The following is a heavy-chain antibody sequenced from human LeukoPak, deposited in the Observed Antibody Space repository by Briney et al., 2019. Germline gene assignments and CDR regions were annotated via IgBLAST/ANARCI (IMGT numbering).Heavy chain of an antibody. Sequence: ASVKVSCKASGYTFTGYYMHWVRQAPGQGLEWMGWINPNSGGTNYAQKFQGRVTMTRDTSISTAYMELSRLRSDDTAVYYCARDFWFSRTPPSDYWGQGTLSPSPQ. V-gene: IGHV1-2*02. CDR3: ARDFWFSRTPPSDY. CDR1: GYTFTGYY. D-gene: IGHD3-3*01. CDR2: INPNSGGT. J-gene: IGHJ4*02.